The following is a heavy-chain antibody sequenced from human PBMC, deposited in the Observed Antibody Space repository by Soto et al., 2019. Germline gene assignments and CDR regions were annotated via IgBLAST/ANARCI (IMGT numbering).Heavy chain of an antibody. D-gene: IGHD3-10*01. CDR3: AKGVRGVLNWFDP. CDR2: IYYSGGT. V-gene: IGHV4-31*03. J-gene: IGHJ5*02. Sequence: QVQLQESGPGLVRPSQTLSLSCTVSGGSISNSANHWSWIRQHPGEGLEWIGYIYYSGGTYYSPSVEGRVTMSIDASKNQFSLKLSSVTAADTAVYYCAKGVRGVLNWFDPWGQGTLGTVSS. CDR1: GGSISNSANH.